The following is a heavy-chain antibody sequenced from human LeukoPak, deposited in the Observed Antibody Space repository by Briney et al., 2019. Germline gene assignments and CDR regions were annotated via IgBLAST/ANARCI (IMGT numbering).Heavy chain of an antibody. V-gene: IGHV3-23*01. CDR2: ISGSGSTT. CDR3: XXXXXXTCSGAYCYPFDY. J-gene: IGHJ4*02. CDR1: GFTFSSYD. Sequence: GGSLRLSCAASGFTFSSYDMSWVRQAPGKGLEWVSGISGSGSTTKYADSVKGRFTISRDSSKNTLYLQMNRLRAEDAAVYYCXXXXXXTCSGAYCYPFDYWGQGTLVTVSS. D-gene: IGHD2-21*01.